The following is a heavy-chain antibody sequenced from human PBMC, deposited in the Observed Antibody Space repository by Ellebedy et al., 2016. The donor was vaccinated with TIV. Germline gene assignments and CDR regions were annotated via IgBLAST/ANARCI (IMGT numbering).Heavy chain of an antibody. Sequence: GESLKISCAASGFTFSSYAMHWVRQAPGKGLVWVSRIDGDATTTNYANSVKGRFTISRDNAKNTLYLQMNSLRAEDTAVYYCVRDNQHAFDTWGQGTMVTVSS. V-gene: IGHV3-74*01. CDR2: IDGDATTT. CDR1: GFTFSSYA. J-gene: IGHJ3*02. CDR3: VRDNQHAFDT. D-gene: IGHD2-2*01.